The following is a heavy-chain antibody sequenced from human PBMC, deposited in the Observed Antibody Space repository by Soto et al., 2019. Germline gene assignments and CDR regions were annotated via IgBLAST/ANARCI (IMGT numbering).Heavy chain of an antibody. J-gene: IGHJ3*02. V-gene: IGHV4-59*01. D-gene: IGHD2-15*01. CDR3: ARERVVYAFDI. CDR1: GGSISSNY. Sequence: QVQLQESGPGLVKPSETLSLTCTVSGGSISSNYWSWIRQPPGKGLEWIGYIYYNGYTSYNTSLKSRVTISVDTSKNQFSLQLSSVTAADTAVYYCARERVVYAFDIWGQGTMVTVSS. CDR2: IYYNGYT.